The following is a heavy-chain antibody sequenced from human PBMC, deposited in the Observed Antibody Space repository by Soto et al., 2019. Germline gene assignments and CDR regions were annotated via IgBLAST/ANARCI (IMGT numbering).Heavy chain of an antibody. CDR2: ISYDGGNE. D-gene: IGHD1-26*01. J-gene: IGHJ4*02. CDR3: AKDRYSGTYPTDFDY. Sequence: QVQLVQSGGGVVQPGRSLRLSCAGSGFTFSSYGIHWVRQAPGKGLEWVALISYDGGNEKYTESVKDRFTISRDDSHNVAYLQMSSLRTEDTAMYYCAKDRYSGTYPTDFDYWGQGSVVTVSS. CDR1: GFTFSSYG. V-gene: IGHV3-30*18.